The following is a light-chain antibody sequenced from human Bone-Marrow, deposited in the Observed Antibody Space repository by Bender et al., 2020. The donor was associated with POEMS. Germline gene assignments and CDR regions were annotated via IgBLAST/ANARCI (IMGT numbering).Light chain of an antibody. V-gene: IGLV2-14*01. CDR2: DVS. CDR3: CSYTRSATWV. J-gene: IGLJ3*02. CDR1: NSDVGSYDF. Sequence: QSALTQPASVSGSPGQSITISCSGTNSDVGSYDFVSWYQQYPGKAPKLIIFDVSDRPSGVSNRFSGSKSGNTASLTISGLQAEDEADYYCCSYTRSATWVFGGGTQLTVL.